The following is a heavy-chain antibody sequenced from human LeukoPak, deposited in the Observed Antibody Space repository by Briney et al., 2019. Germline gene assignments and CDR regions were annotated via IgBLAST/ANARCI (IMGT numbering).Heavy chain of an antibody. CDR1: GFTFSSYG. J-gene: IGHJ4*02. D-gene: IGHD3-9*01. CDR3: AKSRSDILTGYYGPFDY. V-gene: IGHV3-30*18. Sequence: GRSLRLSCAASGFTFSSYGVHWVRQAPGKGLEWVAVISYDGSNKYYADSVKGRFTISRDNSKNTLYLQMNSLRAEDTAVYYCAKSRSDILTGYYGPFDYWGQGTLVTVSS. CDR2: ISYDGSNK.